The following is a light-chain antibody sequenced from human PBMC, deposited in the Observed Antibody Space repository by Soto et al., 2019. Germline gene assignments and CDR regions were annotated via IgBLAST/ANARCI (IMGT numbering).Light chain of an antibody. CDR2: AAS. CDR3: QQSYSTSAT. Sequence: DIQMTQSPSSLSASVGDRVTITCRASQSISSYLNWYQQKPGKAPKLLICAASSLQSGVPSRFSGSGSGTDFTLTISSLQPEDFATYYCQQSYSTSATFGPGTKVDI. V-gene: IGKV1-39*01. J-gene: IGKJ3*01. CDR1: QSISSY.